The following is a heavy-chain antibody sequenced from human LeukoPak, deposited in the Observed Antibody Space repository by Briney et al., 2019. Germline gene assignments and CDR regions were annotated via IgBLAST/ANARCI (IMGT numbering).Heavy chain of an antibody. CDR2: IYTSGST. J-gene: IGHJ5*02. D-gene: IGHD6-13*01. V-gene: IGHV4-4*09. CDR1: GGSISSYY. Sequence: SETLSLTCTVSGGSISSYYWSWIRQPPGKGLEWIGYIYTSGSTNYNPSLKSRVTISVGTSKNQFSLKLSSVTAADTAVYYCAGAIAAAGPYNWFDPWGQGTLVTVSS. CDR3: AGAIAAAGPYNWFDP.